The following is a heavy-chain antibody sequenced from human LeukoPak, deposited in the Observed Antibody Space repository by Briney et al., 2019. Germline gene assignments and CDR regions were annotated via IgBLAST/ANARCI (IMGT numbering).Heavy chain of an antibody. J-gene: IGHJ5*02. Sequence: ASVKVSCKASGYTLTGYYMHWVRQAPGQGLEWMGWMNPNSGGTKYAQKFQGRVTMTRDTSISTAYMELSRLRSDDTPMYYCARDKLGLGELSLYDQWGQGTLVTVFS. V-gene: IGHV1-2*02. CDR2: MNPNSGGT. CDR3: ARDKLGLGELSLYDQ. D-gene: IGHD3-16*02. CDR1: GYTLTGYY.